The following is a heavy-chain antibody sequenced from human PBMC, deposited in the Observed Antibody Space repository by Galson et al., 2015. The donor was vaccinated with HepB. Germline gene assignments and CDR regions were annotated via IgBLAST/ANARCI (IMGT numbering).Heavy chain of an antibody. CDR1: GGSISSGGYY. J-gene: IGHJ3*02. D-gene: IGHD3-16*01. CDR2: IYYSGST. V-gene: IGHV4-31*03. CDR3: ARNVGQLGAFEI. Sequence: LSLTCTVSGGSISSGGYYWSWIRQHPGKGLEWIGYIYYSGSTYYNPSLKSRVTISVDTSKNQFSLKLSSVTAADTAVYYCARNVGQLGAFEIWGQGTMVTVSS.